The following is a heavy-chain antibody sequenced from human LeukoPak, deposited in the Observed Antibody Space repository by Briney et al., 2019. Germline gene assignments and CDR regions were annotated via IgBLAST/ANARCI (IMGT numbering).Heavy chain of an antibody. D-gene: IGHD2-15*01. CDR3: ASEPGYCSGGRCYGGWFDP. CDR1: GGSFSGYY. V-gene: IGHV4-34*01. J-gene: IGHJ5*02. Sequence: PSETLSLTCAVYGGSFSGYYWSWIRQPPGKGLEWIGVINPGGITDYNPSFKSRVTISVGTSKNQLSLKLNSLTAADTAVYFCASEPGYCSGGRCYGGWFDPWGQGTLVTVAS. CDR2: INPGGIT.